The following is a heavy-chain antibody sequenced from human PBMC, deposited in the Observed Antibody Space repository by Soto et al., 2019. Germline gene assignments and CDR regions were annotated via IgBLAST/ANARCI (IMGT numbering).Heavy chain of an antibody. D-gene: IGHD3-9*01. CDR1: GGSISSSSYY. J-gene: IGHJ4*02. Sequence: SETLSLTCTVSGGSISSSSYYWGWIRQPPGKGLEWIGSIYYSGSTYYNPSLKSRVTISVDTSKNQFSLKLSSVTAADTAVYYCARSPHDILTGPDYWGQATLVKVPS. V-gene: IGHV4-39*01. CDR2: IYYSGST. CDR3: ARSPHDILTGPDY.